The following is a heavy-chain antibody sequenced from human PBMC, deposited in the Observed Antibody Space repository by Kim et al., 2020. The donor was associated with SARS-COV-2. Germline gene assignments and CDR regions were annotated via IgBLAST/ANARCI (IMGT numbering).Heavy chain of an antibody. D-gene: IGHD5-18*01. CDR1: GYTFTGYY. CDR2: INPNSGGT. J-gene: IGHJ1*01. Sequence: ASVKVSCKASGYTFTGYYMHWVRQAPGQGLEWMGWINPNSGGTNYAQKFQGRVTMTRDTSISTAYMELSRLRSDDTAVYYCARVVDTAMVMVSPFQHWGQGTLVTVSS. CDR3: ARVVDTAMVMVSPFQH. V-gene: IGHV1-2*02.